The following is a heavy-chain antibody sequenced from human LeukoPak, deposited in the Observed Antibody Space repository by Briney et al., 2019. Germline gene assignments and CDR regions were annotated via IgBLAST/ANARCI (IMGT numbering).Heavy chain of an antibody. CDR2: IIHSGSK. V-gene: IGHV4-34*12. CDR3: ARVVRPPWSPGYFDY. D-gene: IGHD2-15*01. J-gene: IGHJ4*02. CDR1: RGSFKRYY. Sequence: PSETLSLTCVVYRGSFKRYYWTWIRQSPGKGLKCIGEIIHSGSKNYNPSLKSRVAISVDTSKNQFSLKLSSVTAADTAVYYCARVVRPPWSPGYFDYWGQGTLVTVSS.